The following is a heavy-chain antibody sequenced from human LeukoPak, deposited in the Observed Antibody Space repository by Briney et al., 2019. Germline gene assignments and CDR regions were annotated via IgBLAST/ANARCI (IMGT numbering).Heavy chain of an antibody. V-gene: IGHV4-59*08. Sequence: ASETLSLTCTVSGGSISSYYWSWIRQPPGKGLEWIGYIYYSGSTNYNPSLKSRVTISVDTSKNQFSLKLSSVTAADTAVYYCARASPYYDSSGYYLDYWGQGTLVTVSS. CDR3: ARASPYYDSSGYYLDY. CDR2: IYYSGST. J-gene: IGHJ4*02. CDR1: GGSISSYY. D-gene: IGHD3-22*01.